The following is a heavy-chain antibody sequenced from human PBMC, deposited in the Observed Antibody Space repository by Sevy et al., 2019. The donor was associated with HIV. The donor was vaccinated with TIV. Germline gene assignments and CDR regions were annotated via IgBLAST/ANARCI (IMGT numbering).Heavy chain of an antibody. CDR3: ARGNYYDNSGFPLYYFDY. V-gene: IGHV1-46*01. D-gene: IGHD3-22*01. CDR1: GYTFTNYY. J-gene: IGHJ4*02. CDR2: IHPSGGRT. Sequence: ASVKVSCKASGYTFTNYYLHWVRQAPGQGLEWMGIIHPSGGRTSYAQKFQGRVTMTSDTSTTTVYMDLGSLRSEDTAGYYCARGNYYDNSGFPLYYFDYWGRGTPVTVSS.